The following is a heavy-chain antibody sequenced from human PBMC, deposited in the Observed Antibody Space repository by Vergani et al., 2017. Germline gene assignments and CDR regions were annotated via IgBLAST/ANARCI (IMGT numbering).Heavy chain of an antibody. Sequence: QGQLAQSGAEVKKPGSSVKVSCKASGGTFSSYAISWVRQAPGQGLEWMGSIIPILGTANYAQKFQGRVTITADESTSTAYMELSSLRSEDTAVYYCARDGDYGSGQWSYYGMYVWGQGTTVTVSS. V-gene: IGHV1-69*13. CDR3: ARDGDYGSGQWSYYGMYV. J-gene: IGHJ6*02. CDR1: GGTFSSYA. CDR2: IIPILGTA. D-gene: IGHD3-10*01.